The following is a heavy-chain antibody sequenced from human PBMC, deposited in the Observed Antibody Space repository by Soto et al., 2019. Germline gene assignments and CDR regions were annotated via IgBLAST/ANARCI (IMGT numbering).Heavy chain of an antibody. CDR2: INAGNGNT. CDR1: GHTFTRYA. Sequence: VPGKVSLQASGHTFTRYAMHLACPAPGQRLEWMGCINAGNGNTKYSQKFQGRVTISRDTSASTAYMELSSLRSEDTAVYYCARDGVVTQGYFDYWGQRTLVTVSS. CDR3: ARDGVVTQGYFDY. V-gene: IGHV1-3*01. J-gene: IGHJ4*02. D-gene: IGHD2-15*01.